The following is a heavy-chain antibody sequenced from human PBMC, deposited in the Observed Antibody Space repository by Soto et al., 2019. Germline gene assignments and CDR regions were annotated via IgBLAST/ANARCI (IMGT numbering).Heavy chain of an antibody. D-gene: IGHD1-26*01. CDR1: GYTFTSYG. Sequence: QVQLVPSGAEVKKPGASVKVSCKASGYTFTSYGIIWVRQAPGQGLEWMGWISAYNCNTNYAQKLQGRVTMTTDTSTSTASMELRSRRADDTAVYYCARGWRSVRYYHFDYWGQGTLVTVSS. V-gene: IGHV1-18*01. J-gene: IGHJ4*02. CDR2: ISAYNCNT. CDR3: ARGWRSVRYYHFDY.